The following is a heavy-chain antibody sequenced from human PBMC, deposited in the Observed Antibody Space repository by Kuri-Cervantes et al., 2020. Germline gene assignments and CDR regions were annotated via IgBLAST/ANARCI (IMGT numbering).Heavy chain of an antibody. CDR3: AKDIPGGLGGFDY. Sequence: GGSLRLSCAASGFTFDDYAMHWVRQAPGKGLEWVSGISWNSGSIGYADSVKGRSTISRDNAKNSLYLQMNSLRAEDTALYYCAKDIPGGLGGFDYWGQGTLVTVSS. CDR2: ISWNSGSI. CDR1: GFTFDDYA. V-gene: IGHV3-9*01. J-gene: IGHJ4*02. D-gene: IGHD6-19*01.